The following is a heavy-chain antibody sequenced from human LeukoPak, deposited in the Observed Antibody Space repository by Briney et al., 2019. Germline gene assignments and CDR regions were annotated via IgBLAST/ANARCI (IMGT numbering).Heavy chain of an antibody. D-gene: IGHD5-12*01. CDR2: INPDSGGT. V-gene: IGHV1-2*02. Sequence: GASVKVSCNASGYTFSDYYMHWVRQAPGQGREWMGWINPDSGGTKYAQKFQGRVTMTRDTPISTAYMELSTLRSDDTAVYYCARAWLRLNPYFDYWGQGTLVTVSS. CDR3: ARAWLRLNPYFDY. CDR1: GYTFSDYY. J-gene: IGHJ4*02.